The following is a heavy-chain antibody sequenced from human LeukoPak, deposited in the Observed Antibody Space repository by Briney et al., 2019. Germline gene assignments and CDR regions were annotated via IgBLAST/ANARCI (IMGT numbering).Heavy chain of an antibody. V-gene: IGHV3-30*18. D-gene: IGHD6-19*01. CDR3: AKEPFAVAGIFDY. CDR2: ISYDGSNK. J-gene: IGHJ4*02. Sequence: GGSLRLSCAASGFTFSSYGIDWVRQAPGKGLEWVAVISYDGSNKYYADSVKGRFTISRDNSKNTLYLQMNSLRAEDTAVYYCAKEPFAVAGIFDYWGQGTLVTVSS. CDR1: GFTFSSYG.